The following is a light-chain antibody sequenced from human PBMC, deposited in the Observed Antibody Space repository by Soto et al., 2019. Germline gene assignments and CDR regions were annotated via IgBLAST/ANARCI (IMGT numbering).Light chain of an antibody. J-gene: IGLJ3*02. CDR3: SSFTGTNTLRM. Sequence: QPASVSGSPGQSITISCTGTSSDVGGYNYVSWYQHHPGKAPKLIIYEVSNRPSGVSIRFSGSKSGNTASLAISGLQAEDEADYFCSSFTGTNTLRMFGGGTKLTVL. V-gene: IGLV2-14*01. CDR2: EVS. CDR1: SSDVGGYNY.